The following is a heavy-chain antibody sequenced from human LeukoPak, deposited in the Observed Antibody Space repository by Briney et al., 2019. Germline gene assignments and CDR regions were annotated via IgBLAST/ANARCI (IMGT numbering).Heavy chain of an antibody. CDR3: ARDAAPYYYDSSFDP. CDR2: IHPNSGDT. D-gene: IGHD3-22*01. Sequence: ASVKVSCKASGYTFTGYYLHWVRQAPGQGLEWMGWIHPNSGDTKFAQKFQGRVTMTRDTSISTAYMELSRLRSDDTAVYYCARDAAPYYYDSSFDPWGQGTLVTVSS. J-gene: IGHJ5*02. CDR1: GYTFTGYY. V-gene: IGHV1-2*02.